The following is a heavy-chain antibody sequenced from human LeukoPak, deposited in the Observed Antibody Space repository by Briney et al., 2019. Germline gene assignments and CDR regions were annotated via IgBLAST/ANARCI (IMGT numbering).Heavy chain of an antibody. D-gene: IGHD5-18*01. Sequence: ASVKVSCKASGYTFTSYGITWVRQAPGQGLEWMGWISSYNSKTNYAQRIQGRVTMTTDTSTSTAYMELRSLRSDDTAVYYCARDRGYTYGWYMDVWGKGTTVTVSS. CDR1: GYTFTSYG. J-gene: IGHJ6*03. V-gene: IGHV1-18*01. CDR3: ARDRGYTYGWYMDV. CDR2: ISSYNSKT.